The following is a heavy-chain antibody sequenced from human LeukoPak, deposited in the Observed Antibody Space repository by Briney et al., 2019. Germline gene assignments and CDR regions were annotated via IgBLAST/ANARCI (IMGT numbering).Heavy chain of an antibody. V-gene: IGHV3-30*18. D-gene: IGHD2-15*01. J-gene: IGHJ4*02. CDR3: AKDFLVVVAAEFDY. CDR1: GFTFSSYG. CDR2: ISYDGSNK. Sequence: GGSLRLSCAASGFTFSSYGMHWVRQAPGKGLEWVAVISYDGSNKYYADSVKGRFTISRDNSKNTLYLQMNSLRAEDTAVYYCAKDFLVVVAAEFDYWGQGTLVTVSS.